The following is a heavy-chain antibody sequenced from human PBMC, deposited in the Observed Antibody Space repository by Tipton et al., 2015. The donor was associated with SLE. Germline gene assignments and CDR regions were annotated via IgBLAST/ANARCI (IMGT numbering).Heavy chain of an antibody. CDR3: SGSIDY. CDR2: IRIEAYGGTT. Sequence: SGFTFSTYGMHWVRQAPGKGLEWVGLIRIEAYGGTTEYAASVKGRFTITRDDSNRIAYLQMNSLKTEDTGLYYCSGSIDYWGQGTLVTVSS. V-gene: IGHV3-49*04. CDR1: GFTFSTYG. J-gene: IGHJ4*02.